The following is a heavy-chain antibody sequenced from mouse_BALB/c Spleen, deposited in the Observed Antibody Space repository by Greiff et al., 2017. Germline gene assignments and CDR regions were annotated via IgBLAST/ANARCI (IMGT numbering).Heavy chain of an antibody. CDR1: GFTFSSFG. CDR2: ISSGSSTI. CDR3: ARSVITTVDY. J-gene: IGHJ2*01. V-gene: IGHV5-17*02. Sequence: EVKLMESGGGLVQPGGSRKLSCAASGFTFSSFGMHWVRQAPEKGLEWVAYISSGSSTIYYADTVKGRFTISRDNPKNTLFLQMTSLRSEDTAMYYCARSVITTVDYWGQGTTLIVSS. D-gene: IGHD1-1*01.